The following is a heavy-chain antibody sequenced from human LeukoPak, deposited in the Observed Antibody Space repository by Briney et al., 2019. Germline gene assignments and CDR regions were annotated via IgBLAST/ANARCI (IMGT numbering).Heavy chain of an antibody. D-gene: IGHD3-10*01. CDR1: GFTFSSYW. J-gene: IGHJ4*02. Sequence: PGGSLRLSCAASGFTFSSYWMHWVCQAPGKGLVWVSRINSDGSSTSYADSVKGRFTISRDNAKNTLYLQMNSLRAEDTAVYYCARGDLWFGELLAYWGQGTLVTVSS. CDR3: ARGDLWFGELLAY. CDR2: INSDGSST. V-gene: IGHV3-74*01.